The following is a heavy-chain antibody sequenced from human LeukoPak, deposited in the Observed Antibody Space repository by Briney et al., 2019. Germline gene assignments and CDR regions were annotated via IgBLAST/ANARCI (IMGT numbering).Heavy chain of an antibody. Sequence: QPGGSLRLSCAASGFTFSSYGMHWVRQAPGKGLEGVAVISYDGSNKYYADSVKGRFTISRDNSKNTLYLQMNSLRAEDTAVYYCAKDAYSGSFRWFGPWGQGTLVTVSS. D-gene: IGHD1-26*01. J-gene: IGHJ5*02. CDR3: AKDAYSGSFRWFGP. V-gene: IGHV3-30*18. CDR2: ISYDGSNK. CDR1: GFTFSSYG.